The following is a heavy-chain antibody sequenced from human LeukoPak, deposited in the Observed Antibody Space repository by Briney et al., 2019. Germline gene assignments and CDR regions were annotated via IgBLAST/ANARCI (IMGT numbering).Heavy chain of an antibody. CDR2: IRSKVYGGTP. J-gene: IGHJ4*02. CDR3: TRDQTPYY. V-gene: IGHV3-49*04. Sequence: GGSLRLSCTASGFTFGNYAMTWVRQAPGKGLEWVGLIRSKVYGGTPEYAASVKGRFTISRDDSKGIAYLQMNSLKTEDTAVYYCTRDQTPYYWGQGTLVTVSS. CDR1: GFTFGNYA.